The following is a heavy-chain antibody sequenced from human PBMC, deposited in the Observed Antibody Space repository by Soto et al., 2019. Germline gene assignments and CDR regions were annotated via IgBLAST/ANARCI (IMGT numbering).Heavy chain of an antibody. Sequence: ASVKVSCKVSGYTLTELSMHWVRQAPGKGLEWMGGFDPEDGETIYAQKSQGRVTMTEDTSTDTAYMEQSSLRSEDTAVYYCATSTKLNDYDSSGYAHWGQGTLVTVSS. J-gene: IGHJ4*02. V-gene: IGHV1-24*01. D-gene: IGHD3-22*01. CDR3: ATSTKLNDYDSSGYAH. CDR1: GYTLTELS. CDR2: FDPEDGET.